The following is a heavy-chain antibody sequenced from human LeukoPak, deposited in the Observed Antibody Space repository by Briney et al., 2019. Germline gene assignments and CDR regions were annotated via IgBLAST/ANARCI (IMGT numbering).Heavy chain of an antibody. J-gene: IGHJ6*03. CDR1: GGTFSSYA. D-gene: IGHD3-22*01. V-gene: IGHV1-69*13. CDR3: ATGYLGGEIGRDSSGPQHPYYYYMDV. CDR2: IIPIFGTT. Sequence: GASVKVSCKASGGTFSSYAISWVRQAPGQGLEWMGGIIPIFGTTNYAQNFQGRVTITADESTSTAYMELSSLRSEDTAVYYCATGYLGGEIGRDSSGPQHPYYYYMDVWGKGTTVTISS.